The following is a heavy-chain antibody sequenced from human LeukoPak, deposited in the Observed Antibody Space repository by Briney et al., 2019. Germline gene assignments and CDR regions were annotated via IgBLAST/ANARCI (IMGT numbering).Heavy chain of an antibody. J-gene: IGHJ6*02. D-gene: IGHD3-16*01. Sequence: PGGSLRLSCAASGFIFSSNAMNWVRQAPGKGLEWVSGSNDKGDYTYYADSVRGRFTISRDNSKNMLYLQMNSLRVEDTALYYCAKAREASRLRYGMDVWGQGTTVTVSS. CDR3: AKAREASRLRYGMDV. CDR2: SNDKGDYT. V-gene: IGHV3-23*01. CDR1: GFIFSSNA.